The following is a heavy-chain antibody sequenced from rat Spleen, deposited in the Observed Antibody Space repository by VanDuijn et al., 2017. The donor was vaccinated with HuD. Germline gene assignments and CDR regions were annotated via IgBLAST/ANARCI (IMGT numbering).Heavy chain of an antibody. V-gene: IGHV5-31*01. CDR2: ITNTGGST. Sequence: EVQLVESDGGLVQPGRSLKLSCAASGFTFNNYWMTWIRQAPGKGLEWVASITNTGGSTYYPDSVKGRFTISRDNAKSTLYLQMNSLRSEDTATYYCATGPRILRLDWFAYWGQGTLVTVSS. CDR1: GFTFNNYW. CDR3: ATGPRILRLDWFAY. D-gene: IGHD1-6*01. J-gene: IGHJ3*01.